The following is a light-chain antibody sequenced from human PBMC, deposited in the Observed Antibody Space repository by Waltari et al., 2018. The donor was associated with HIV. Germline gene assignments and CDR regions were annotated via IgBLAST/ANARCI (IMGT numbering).Light chain of an antibody. CDR3: QAWDSNTVV. CDR2: QDN. CDR1: TLRAKY. V-gene: IGLV3-1*01. J-gene: IGLJ3*02. Sequence: SYELTQPPSLSVSPAQTARTPSPGATLRAKYAFWYQQKSAQSPVLVMSQDNKRPSGIPERFSGSNSGNTATLTISGTQSMDEADYYCQAWDSNTVVFGGGTKLTVL.